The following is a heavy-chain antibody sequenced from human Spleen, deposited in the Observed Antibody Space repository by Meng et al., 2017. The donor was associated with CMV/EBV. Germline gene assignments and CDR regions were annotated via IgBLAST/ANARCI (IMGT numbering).Heavy chain of an antibody. Sequence: SETLSLTCSVSGGSISSSYWSWIRQPPGKGLEWIGYSGSTNYNPSLQSRVTISLDTSKNQFSLRLRSVTAADTAVYYCASIPDGYNVYYYYGMDVWGQGTTVTVSS. V-gene: IGHV4-59*01. J-gene: IGHJ6*02. CDR1: GGSISSSY. D-gene: IGHD5-24*01. CDR3: ASIPDGYNVYYYYGMDV. CDR2: SGST.